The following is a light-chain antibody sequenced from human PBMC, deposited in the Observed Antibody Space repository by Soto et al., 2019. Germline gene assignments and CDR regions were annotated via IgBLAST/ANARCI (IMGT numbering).Light chain of an antibody. J-gene: IGKJ3*01. CDR2: GAS. CDR3: LQYNGYPFT. CDR1: QGISNY. Sequence: DIQMTQSPSAMSASVGDRVTITCPASQGISNYLAWFQQIPGRVPRRLIYGASTLQSGVPSRFSGSGSGTEFTLTISSLQPEDFATYYCLQYNGYPFTFGPGTKVDIK. V-gene: IGKV1-17*03.